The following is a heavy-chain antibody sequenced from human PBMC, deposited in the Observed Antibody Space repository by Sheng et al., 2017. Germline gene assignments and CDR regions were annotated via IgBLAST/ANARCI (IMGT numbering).Heavy chain of an antibody. CDR2: ISGSVSTM. Sequence: EVQLVESGGGLVQPGGSLRLSCAASGFTFSSYEMNWVRQAPGKGLEWVSYISGSVSTMYYADSVKGRFTISRDNAKNSLYLQMNSLRAEDTSVYYCARGRTVGGVPNFDYWGQGTLVTVSS. J-gene: IGHJ4*02. V-gene: IGHV3-48*03. D-gene: IGHD3-16*01. CDR3: ARGRTVGGVPNFDY. CDR1: GFTFSSYE.